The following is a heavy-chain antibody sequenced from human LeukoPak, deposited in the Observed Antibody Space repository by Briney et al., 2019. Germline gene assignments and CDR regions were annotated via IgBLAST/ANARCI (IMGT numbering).Heavy chain of an antibody. CDR2: IGTAGDT. D-gene: IGHD6-19*01. Sequence: GGSLRLTCAASGFTFSSYDMHWVRQATGKGLEWVSAIGTAGDTYYPGSVKGRFTISRENAKNSLYLQMNSLRGRDTAVYYCARALSWGIAVAGPMDVWGQGTTVTVSS. CDR3: ARALSWGIAVAGPMDV. CDR1: GFTFSSYD. J-gene: IGHJ6*02. V-gene: IGHV3-13*04.